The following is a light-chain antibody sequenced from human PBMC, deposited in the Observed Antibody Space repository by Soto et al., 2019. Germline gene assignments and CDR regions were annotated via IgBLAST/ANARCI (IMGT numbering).Light chain of an antibody. CDR2: DAS. J-gene: IGKJ1*01. CDR3: QQYNSYRT. CDR1: QTISSW. Sequence: PQSPVTLSGSVGYIVNITCRASQTISSWLAWYQQKPGKAPKLLIYDASILESGVPSRFSGSGSGTEFTLTISSLQPDDFATYYCQQYNSYRTCGQGTKGDI. V-gene: IGKV1-5*01.